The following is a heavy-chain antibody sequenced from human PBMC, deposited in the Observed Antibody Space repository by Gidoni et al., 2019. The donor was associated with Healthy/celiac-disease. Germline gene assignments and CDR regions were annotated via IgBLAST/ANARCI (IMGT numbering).Heavy chain of an antibody. CDR3: ARDAGGVFDP. CDR1: GYTFTSYG. CDR2: SSAYNGNI. D-gene: IGHD3-16*01. V-gene: IGHV1-18*01. J-gene: IGHJ5*02. Sequence: QVQLVQSGAEVKKPGASVKDYCQASGYTFTSYGISWVRQAPGQGLEWMGWSSAYNGNINYAQKLQGRVTMTTDTSTSTAYMELRSLRSDDTAAYYCARDAGGVFDPWGQGTLVTVSS.